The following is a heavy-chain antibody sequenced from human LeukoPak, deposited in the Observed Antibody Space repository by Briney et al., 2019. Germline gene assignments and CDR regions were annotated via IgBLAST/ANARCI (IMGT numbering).Heavy chain of an antibody. CDR1: GFTFSNSW. CDR3: AKDGRMTQIGLFDY. CDR2: INGAGSST. Sequence: GGSLRLSCPASGFTFSNSWMHWVRQAPGEGLVWVSRINGAGSSTNYADSVKGRFTISRDNAKNTLYLQMNSLRAEDTAVYYCAKDGRMTQIGLFDYWGQGTLVTVSS. D-gene: IGHD2-8*01. J-gene: IGHJ4*02. V-gene: IGHV3-74*01.